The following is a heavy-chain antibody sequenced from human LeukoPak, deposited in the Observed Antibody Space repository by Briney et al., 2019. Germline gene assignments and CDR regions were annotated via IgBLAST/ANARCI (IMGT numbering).Heavy chain of an antibody. J-gene: IGHJ3*02. Sequence: SGPTLVKPTQTLTLTRTFSGFSLSTSGVGVGWIRQPPGKALEWLDKRYSPSLESRLTITKDTFKNQVVLTMTNMGPVDTATYYCAHSEDYYGSVDAFDIWGQGTMVTVSS. CDR1: GFSLSTSGVG. CDR2: DK. D-gene: IGHD3-10*01. V-gene: IGHV2-5*01. CDR3: AHSEDYYGSVDAFDI.